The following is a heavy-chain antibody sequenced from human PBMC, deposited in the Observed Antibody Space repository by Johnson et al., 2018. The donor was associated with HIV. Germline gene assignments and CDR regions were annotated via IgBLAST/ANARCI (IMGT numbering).Heavy chain of an antibody. CDR3: AKEGLRSSLRSGDAFDI. Sequence: VQLVESGGGVVQPGRSLRLSCAASGFTFSSFSIHWVRQAPGKGLEWVAVISYDGSNKYYVDSVKGRFTISRDNSKNTLYLQMNSLRVEDTAVYYCAKEGLRSSLRSGDAFDIWGHGTRVSVSS. CDR1: GFTFSSFS. D-gene: IGHD6-6*01. J-gene: IGHJ3*02. V-gene: IGHV3-30*14. CDR2: ISYDGSNK.